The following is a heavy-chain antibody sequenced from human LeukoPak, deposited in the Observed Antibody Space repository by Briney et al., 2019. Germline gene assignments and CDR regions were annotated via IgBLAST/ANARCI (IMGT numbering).Heavy chain of an antibody. V-gene: IGHV4-59*11. J-gene: IGHJ4*02. CDR3: ASRPAGSTWYGVFDY. CDR2: VFYPGST. CDR1: GGPIDRHY. D-gene: IGHD6-13*01. Sequence: PSETLSLTCTVSGGPIDRHYWSWIRQPPGKGLEWIGYVFYPGSTSYNPSLKSRVTMSLDTSRDQFSLRLTSVTAADTAIYYCASRPAGSTWYGVFDYWSQGTLVTVSS.